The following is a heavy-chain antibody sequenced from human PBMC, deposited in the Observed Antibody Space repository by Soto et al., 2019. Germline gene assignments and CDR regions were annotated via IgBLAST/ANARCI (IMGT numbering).Heavy chain of an antibody. CDR2: ISAYNGNT. J-gene: IGHJ4*02. CDR3: ARGRYSYGSGSSYYFAY. Sequence: QVQLVQSGAEVKKPGASVKVSCKASGYTFTSYGISWVRQAPGQGLEWMGWISAYNGNTNYAQKLQGRVTMTTDTSPSPAYMELRSLRSDDTAVYYCARGRYSYGSGSSYYFAYWGQGTLVTVSS. CDR1: GYTFTSYG. D-gene: IGHD3-10*01. V-gene: IGHV1-18*01.